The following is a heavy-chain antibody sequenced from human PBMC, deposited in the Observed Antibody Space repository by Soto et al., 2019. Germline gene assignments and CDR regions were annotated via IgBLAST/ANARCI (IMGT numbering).Heavy chain of an antibody. D-gene: IGHD6-13*01. V-gene: IGHV5-51*01. CDR1: GYTFSNFW. CDR2: IYPGDHET. Sequence: GESLKISCRCSGYTFSNFWIAWVRHLPGKGIEWMGIIYPGDHETRYSPSFHGKVTISADKSINTAYLQWSSLEASDSAFYYCARSPRSSPYFDYWGQGALVTVSS. J-gene: IGHJ4*02. CDR3: ARSPRSSPYFDY.